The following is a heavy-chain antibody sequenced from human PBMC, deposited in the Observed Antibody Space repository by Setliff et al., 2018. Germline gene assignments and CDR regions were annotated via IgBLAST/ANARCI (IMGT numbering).Heavy chain of an antibody. Sequence: GGSLRLSCAASGFTFSNYYMTWIRQAPGKGLEWISYIHDSGYTTHYADSVKGRFTISRDNSKNTLYLQMNSLGVEDTALYFCATRTRGSYYDLWGQGTLVTVSS. CDR2: IHDSGYTT. D-gene: IGHD3-10*01. CDR1: GFTFSNYY. J-gene: IGHJ5*02. V-gene: IGHV3-11*01. CDR3: ATRTRGSYYDL.